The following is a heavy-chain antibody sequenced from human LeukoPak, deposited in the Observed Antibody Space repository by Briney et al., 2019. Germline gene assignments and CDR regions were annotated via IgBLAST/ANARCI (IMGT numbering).Heavy chain of an antibody. Sequence: SETLSLTCTVSGGSISSGGYYWSWIRQPPGKGLEWIGYIYHSGSTYYNPSLKSRVTISVDRSKNQFSLKLSSVTAADTAVYYCAGGAYESKWYYYYMDVWGKGTTVTVSS. D-gene: IGHD2-21*01. CDR3: AGGAYESKWYYYYMDV. J-gene: IGHJ6*03. CDR1: GGSISSGGYY. CDR2: IYHSGST. V-gene: IGHV4-30-2*01.